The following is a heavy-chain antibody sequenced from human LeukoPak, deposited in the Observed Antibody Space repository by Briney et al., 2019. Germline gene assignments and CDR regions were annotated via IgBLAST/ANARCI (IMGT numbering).Heavy chain of an antibody. J-gene: IGHJ6*03. CDR1: GFTFNRYG. Sequence: GGTLRLSCAASGFTFNRYGMSWVRQAPGKGLEWVSAISGSGGTTYYADSVKGRFTISRDIAKNSLYLQMNSLRAEDTAVYYCARDRPQQWLVRGQRGYYYYMDVWGKGTTVTISS. V-gene: IGHV3-23*01. D-gene: IGHD6-19*01. CDR2: ISGSGGTT. CDR3: ARDRPQQWLVRGQRGYYYYMDV.